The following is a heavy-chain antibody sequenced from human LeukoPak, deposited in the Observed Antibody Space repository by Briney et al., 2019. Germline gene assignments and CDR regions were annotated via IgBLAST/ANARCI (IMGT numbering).Heavy chain of an antibody. J-gene: IGHJ4*02. D-gene: IGHD1-26*01. Sequence: PGGSLRLSCAASGFTFSSYEMNWVRQAPGKGLEWVSAISGSGGSTYYADSVKGRFTISRDNSKNTLYLQINSLRAEDTAVYYCAKDARGSYSYWGQGTLVTVSS. CDR1: GFTFSSYE. CDR3: AKDARGSYSY. V-gene: IGHV3-23*01. CDR2: ISGSGGST.